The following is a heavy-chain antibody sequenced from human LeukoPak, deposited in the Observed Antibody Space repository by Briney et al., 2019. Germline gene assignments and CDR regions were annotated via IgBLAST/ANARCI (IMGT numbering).Heavy chain of an antibody. CDR3: ARGGWSGSYENDY. CDR2: ISHRGRT. D-gene: IGHD1-26*01. V-gene: IGHV4-34*01. CDR1: GGSLSDYY. J-gene: IGHJ4*02. Sequence: PSETLSLTCAVYGGSLSDYYWSWIRQSPGKGLEWIGEISHRGRTYYNLSLKSRVTISIDTSKNQFSLKLSSVTAADTAVYYCARGGWSGSYENDYWGQGTLVTVSS.